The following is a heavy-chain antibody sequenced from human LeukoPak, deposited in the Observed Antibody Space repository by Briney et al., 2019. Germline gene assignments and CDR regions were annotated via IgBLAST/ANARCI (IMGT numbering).Heavy chain of an antibody. Sequence: PSETLSLTCTVSGGSISSYYRSWIRQPPGKGLEWIGYIYYSGSTNYNPSLKSRVTISVDTSKNQFSLKLSSVTAADTAVYYCARGLGSGSLYYFDYWGQGTLVTVSS. CDR1: GGSISSYY. CDR3: ARGLGSGSLYYFDY. D-gene: IGHD3-10*01. CDR2: IYYSGST. V-gene: IGHV4-59*01. J-gene: IGHJ4*02.